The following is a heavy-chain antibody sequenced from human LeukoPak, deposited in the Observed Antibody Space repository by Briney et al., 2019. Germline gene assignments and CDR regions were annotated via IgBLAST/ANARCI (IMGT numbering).Heavy chain of an antibody. CDR1: GFTFDDYA. CDR3: ARQTAMAPIDDY. CDR2: ISWNSGSI. V-gene: IGHV3-9*01. Sequence: GGSLRLSCAASGFTFDDYAMPWVRQAPGKGLEWVSGISWNSGSIGYADSVKGRFTISRDNAKNSLYLQMNSLRAEDTALYYCARQTAMAPIDDYWGQGTLVTVSS. D-gene: IGHD5-18*01. J-gene: IGHJ4*02.